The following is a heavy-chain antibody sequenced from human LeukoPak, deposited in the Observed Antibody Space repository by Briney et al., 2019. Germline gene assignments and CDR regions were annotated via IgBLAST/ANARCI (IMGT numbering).Heavy chain of an antibody. J-gene: IGHJ4*02. CDR3: ARGEYEDLVDN. CDR2: VYYSGNT. CDR1: GGSISGYY. V-gene: IGHV4-59*01. D-gene: IGHD1-26*01. Sequence: SETLSLTCTVSGGSISGYYWSWIRQSPGRGLEWIGYVYYSGNTNYNPSLKSRLTISLDTAKSQFSLKLSSVTSADTAVYYCARGEYEDLVDNWGQGTLVTVSS.